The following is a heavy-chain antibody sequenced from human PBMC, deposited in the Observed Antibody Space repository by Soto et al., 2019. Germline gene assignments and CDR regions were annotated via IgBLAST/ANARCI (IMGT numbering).Heavy chain of an antibody. J-gene: IGHJ4*02. V-gene: IGHV3-30-3*01. Sequence: QVQLVESGGGVVQPGRSLRLSCAASGFTFSSYAMHWVRQAPGKGLEWVAVISYDGSNKYNADSVKGRFTISRDNSKNTLYLHMNSLRAEDTAVYYCVTLSVYWGQGTLVTVSS. CDR1: GFTFSSYA. CDR3: VTLSVY. CDR2: ISYDGSNK.